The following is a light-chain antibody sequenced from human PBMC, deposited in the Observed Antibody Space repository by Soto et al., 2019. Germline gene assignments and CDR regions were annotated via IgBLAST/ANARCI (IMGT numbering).Light chain of an antibody. V-gene: IGLV2-8*01. CDR2: EVS. Sequence: QSVLTQPPSASGSPGQSVTISCTGTSGDVGGYKYVSWYQQHPGKAPKLMIFEVSVRPSGVPDRFSASKSGNTASLTFSGLQAEDGADYYCSSYAGSNNYVFGTGTKVTVL. CDR3: SSYAGSNNYV. CDR1: SGDVGGYKY. J-gene: IGLJ1*01.